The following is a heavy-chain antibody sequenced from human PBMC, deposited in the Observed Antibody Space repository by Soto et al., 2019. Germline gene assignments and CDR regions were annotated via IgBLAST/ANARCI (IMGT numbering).Heavy chain of an antibody. J-gene: IGHJ4*02. CDR3: ARDYRADYYDSSGYFDY. CDR2: ISRSGSTM. V-gene: IGHV3-48*03. D-gene: IGHD3-22*01. CDR1: GFTFSSYE. Sequence: GGSLRPSCAASGFTFSSYEMNWVRQAPGKGLEWVSYISRSGSTMYYADSVKGRFTISRDNAKNSLYLQMNSQIAEDTAVYYCARDYRADYYDSSGYFDYWGQGTLVTVSS.